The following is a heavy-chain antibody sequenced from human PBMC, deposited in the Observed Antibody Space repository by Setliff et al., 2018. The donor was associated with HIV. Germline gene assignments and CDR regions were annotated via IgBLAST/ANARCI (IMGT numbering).Heavy chain of an antibody. CDR3: ARDPDYYDDWGYADAFDV. Sequence: KTSETLSLTCTVSGYSISSGYFWGWIRQPPGKGLEWIGEINHSGSTNYNPSLKSRVTISIDTSKNQFSLKLSSVTAEDTAVYYCARDPDYYDDWGYADAFDVWGQGTMVTVSS. D-gene: IGHD3-22*01. CDR2: INHSGST. CDR1: GYSISSGYF. J-gene: IGHJ3*01. V-gene: IGHV4-38-2*02.